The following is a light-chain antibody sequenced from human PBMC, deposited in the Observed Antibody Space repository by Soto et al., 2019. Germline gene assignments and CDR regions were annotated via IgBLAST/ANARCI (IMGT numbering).Light chain of an antibody. V-gene: IGLV4-69*01. CDR3: HTWDTGVVV. CDR1: SGHSSNP. Sequence: QSVLTQSPSASASLGASVKLTCTLTSGHSSNPISWHQQQPERGPRSLMKINTDGSHIKGDGIPDCFSGSSYAADHYLTISRLQYEADADYYCHTWDTGVVVFGGGTKVTVL. J-gene: IGLJ2*01. CDR2: INTDGSH.